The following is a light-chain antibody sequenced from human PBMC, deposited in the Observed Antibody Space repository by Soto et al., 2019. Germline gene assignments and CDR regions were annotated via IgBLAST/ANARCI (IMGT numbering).Light chain of an antibody. V-gene: IGLV1-44*01. CDR3: AAWDDSLNGLV. J-gene: IGLJ1*01. CDR1: SSNIGSNT. Sequence: QSVLTQPPSASGTPGQRVTISCSGSSSNIGSNTVKWYQHLPGTAPKLLIYTNSQRRSGVPDRFSGSKSGTSASLAISGLQSEDEADYYCAAWDDSLNGLVFGTGTKLTVL. CDR2: TNS.